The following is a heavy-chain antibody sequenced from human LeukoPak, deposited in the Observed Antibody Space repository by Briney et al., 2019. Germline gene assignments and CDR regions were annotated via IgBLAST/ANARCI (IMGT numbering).Heavy chain of an antibody. V-gene: IGHV4-34*01. CDR2: INHSGST. Sequence: SETLSLTCTVSGGSISSYYWSWIRQPPGKGLEWIGEINHSGSTNYNPSLKSRVTISVDTSKNQFSLKLSSVTAADTAVYYCARLSEYYYGSGSYEVWGQGTLVTVSS. CDR3: ARLSEYYYGSGSYEV. J-gene: IGHJ4*02. D-gene: IGHD3-10*01. CDR1: GGSISSYY.